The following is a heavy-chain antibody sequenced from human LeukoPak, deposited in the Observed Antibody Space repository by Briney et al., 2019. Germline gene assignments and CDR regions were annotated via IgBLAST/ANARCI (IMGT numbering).Heavy chain of an antibody. CDR1: GYSFTSYW. J-gene: IGHJ6*02. CDR3: ARHRHPYYDSSGYSLMDV. Sequence: GESLKISCKGSGYSFTSYWIGWVRQMPGKGLEWMGIIYPGDSDTRYSPSFQGQVTISADKSISTAYLEWSSLKASDTAMYYCARHRHPYYDSSGYSLMDVWGQGTTVTVSS. V-gene: IGHV5-51*01. D-gene: IGHD3-22*01. CDR2: IYPGDSDT.